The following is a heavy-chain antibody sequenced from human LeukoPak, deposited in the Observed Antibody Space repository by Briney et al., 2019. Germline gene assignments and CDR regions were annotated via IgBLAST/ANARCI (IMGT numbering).Heavy chain of an antibody. V-gene: IGHV3-11*04. CDR1: GFTFSDYY. D-gene: IGHD6-13*01. Sequence: GGSLRLSCAASGFTFSDYYMSWIRQAPGKGLEWVLYISSSGSTIYYADSVKGRFTISRDNAKNSLYLQMNSLRAEDTAVYYCAASRGSWPDNFDYWGQGTLVTVSS. CDR2: ISSSGSTI. J-gene: IGHJ4*02. CDR3: AASRGSWPDNFDY.